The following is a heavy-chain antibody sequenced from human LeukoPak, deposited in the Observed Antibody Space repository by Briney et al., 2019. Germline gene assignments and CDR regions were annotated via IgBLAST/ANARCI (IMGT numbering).Heavy chain of an antibody. CDR3: AKVAYSGYPSGY. Sequence: PGGTLRLSCAASGFTFSSYGMSWVRQAPGKGLEWVSAISGSGGSTYYADSVKGRFTISRDNSKNALYLQMNSLRAEDTAVYYCAKVAYSGYPSGYWGQGTLVTVSS. CDR1: GFTFSSYG. V-gene: IGHV3-23*01. J-gene: IGHJ4*02. CDR2: ISGSGGST. D-gene: IGHD5-12*01.